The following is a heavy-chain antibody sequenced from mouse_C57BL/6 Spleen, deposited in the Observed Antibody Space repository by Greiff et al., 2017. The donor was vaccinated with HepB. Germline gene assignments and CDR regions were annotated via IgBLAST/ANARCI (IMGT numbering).Heavy chain of an antibody. CDR1: GYTFTDYY. V-gene: IGHV1-76*01. J-gene: IGHJ1*03. CDR3: AREGRSSSGYFDV. D-gene: IGHD1-1*01. Sequence: VQLQESGAELVRPGASVKLSCKASGYTFTDYYINWVKQRPGQGLEWIARIYPGSGNTYYNEKFKGKATLTAEKSSSTAYMQLSSLTSEDSAVYFCAREGRSSSGYFDVWGTGTTVTVSS. CDR2: IYPGSGNT.